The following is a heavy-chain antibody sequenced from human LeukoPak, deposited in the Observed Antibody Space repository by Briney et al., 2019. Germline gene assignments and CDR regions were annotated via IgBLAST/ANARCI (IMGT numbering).Heavy chain of an antibody. J-gene: IGHJ6*02. CDR3: ARDEDCSGGSCYYYYGMDV. CDR2: ISAYSGDT. V-gene: IGHV1-18*01. CDR1: GYTFTSNS. D-gene: IGHD2-15*01. Sequence: ASVKVSCKASGYTFTSNSISWVRQAPGQGLEWMGWISAYSGDTNYAQKLQGRVTMTTDTSTSTAYMELRSLRSDDTAVYYCARDEDCSGGSCYYYYGMDVWGQGTTVTVSS.